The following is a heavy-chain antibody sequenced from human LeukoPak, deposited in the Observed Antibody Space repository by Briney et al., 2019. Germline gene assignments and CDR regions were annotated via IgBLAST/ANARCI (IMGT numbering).Heavy chain of an antibody. Sequence: QPGGSLRLSCAASGFTFSEKWMHWVRQPPGKGLVWVSRVSPDGRTTVYVDSVKGRFIISRDSAQNTVYLQMRSLRVEETAVYYCARGQSGTYSFDYWGQGTLVTVSS. CDR2: VSPDGRTT. V-gene: IGHV3-74*01. J-gene: IGHJ4*02. D-gene: IGHD1-26*01. CDR1: GFTFSEKW. CDR3: ARGQSGTYSFDY.